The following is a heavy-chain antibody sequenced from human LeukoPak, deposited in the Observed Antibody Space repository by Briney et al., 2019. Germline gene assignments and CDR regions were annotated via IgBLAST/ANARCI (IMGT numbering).Heavy chain of an antibody. CDR2: LNRGDNA. Sequence: GGSLRLSCAASGFICRTYDMFWVRQVAGKGPEWVSVLNRGDNAYFPDSVKGRFTVSRDDAKNSVYLQMNSLRAGDTAVYYCARRGMQRDYFHGIDVWGQGTTVTVSS. V-gene: IGHV3-13*01. CDR1: GFICRTYD. D-gene: IGHD6-25*01. J-gene: IGHJ6*02. CDR3: ARRGMQRDYFHGIDV.